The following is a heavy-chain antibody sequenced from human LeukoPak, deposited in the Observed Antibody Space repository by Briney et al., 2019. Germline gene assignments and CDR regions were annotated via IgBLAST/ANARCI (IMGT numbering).Heavy chain of an antibody. CDR2: IWYDGSNK. CDR1: GFTFKDYW. V-gene: IGHV3-33*08. Sequence: GGSLRLSCEASGFTFKDYWMTWVRQAPGKGLEWVAVIWYDGSNKYYADSVKGRFTISGDNSKNTLYLQMNSLRAEDTAVYYCARETSTWYFDYWGQGTLVTVSS. J-gene: IGHJ4*02. CDR3: ARETSTWYFDY.